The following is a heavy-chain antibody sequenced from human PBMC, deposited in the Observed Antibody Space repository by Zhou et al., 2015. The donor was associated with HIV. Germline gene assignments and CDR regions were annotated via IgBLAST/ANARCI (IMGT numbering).Heavy chain of an antibody. V-gene: IGHV3-30*18. J-gene: IGHJ4*02. D-gene: IGHD6-19*01. CDR1: GFTFSGYG. CDR2: ISYDGSNK. CDR3: AKASFLDSSGWYSTCDY. Sequence: QVQLVESGGGVVQPGRSLRLSCAASGFTFSGYGMHWVRQAPGKGLEWVAVISYDGSNKYYADSVKGRFTISRDNSKNTLYLQMNSLRAEDTAVYYCAKASFLDSSGWYSTCDYWGQGTLVTISS.